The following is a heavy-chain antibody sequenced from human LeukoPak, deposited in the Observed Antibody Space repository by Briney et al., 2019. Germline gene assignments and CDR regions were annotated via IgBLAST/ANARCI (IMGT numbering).Heavy chain of an antibody. CDR2: INPNSGGT. J-gene: IGHJ4*02. CDR1: GYTFTGYY. V-gene: IGHV1-2*02. Sequence: ASEKVSCKASGYTFTGYYMHWVRQAPGQGLEWMGWINPNSGGTNYAQKFQGRVTMTRDTSISTAYMELSRLKSDDTAVYYCARDSGEKQWLVPDYWGQGTLVTVSS. CDR3: ARDSGEKQWLVPDY. D-gene: IGHD6-19*01.